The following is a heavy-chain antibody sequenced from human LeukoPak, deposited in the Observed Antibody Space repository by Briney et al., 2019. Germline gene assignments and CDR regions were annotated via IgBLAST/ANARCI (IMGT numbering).Heavy chain of an antibody. CDR2: VYYTGTT. D-gene: IGHD3-3*01. CDR1: GGSISNYY. Sequence: SETLSLTCSVSGGSISNYYWSWIRQPPGKGLEWIGHVYYTGTTNYNPSLQSRVTISVDTSKNQLSLKLTPVTAADTAVYHCAREERADYDFWSGYADNWYFDFWGRGTLVTVSS. V-gene: IGHV4-59*12. J-gene: IGHJ2*01. CDR3: AREERADYDFWSGYADNWYFDF.